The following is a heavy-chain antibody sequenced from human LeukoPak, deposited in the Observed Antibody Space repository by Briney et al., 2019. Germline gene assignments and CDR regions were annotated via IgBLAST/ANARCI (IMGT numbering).Heavy chain of an antibody. CDR2: ISSSSSYI. V-gene: IGHV3-21*01. J-gene: IGHJ6*02. CDR3: ARVQSGYYYGMDV. CDR1: GFTFSSYS. D-gene: IGHD7-27*01. Sequence: GGSLRLSCAASGFTFSSYSMNWVRQAPGKGLEWVSSISSSSSYIYYADSVKGRFTISRDNAKNSLYLQMNSLRAEDTAVYYCARVQSGYYYGMDVWGQGTTVTVSS.